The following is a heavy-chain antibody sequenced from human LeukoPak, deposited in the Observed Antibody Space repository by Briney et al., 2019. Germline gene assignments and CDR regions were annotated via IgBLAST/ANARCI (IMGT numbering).Heavy chain of an antibody. CDR3: ARDPNYDRSFDY. J-gene: IGHJ4*02. Sequence: GGSLRLSCAASGFTFSSYAMHWVRQAPGKGLEWVAVISYDGSNKYYADSVKGRFTISRDNSKNTLYLQMNSLRAEDTAVYYCARDPNYDRSFDYWGQGTLVTVSS. CDR1: GFTFSSYA. CDR2: ISYDGSNK. D-gene: IGHD3-22*01. V-gene: IGHV3-30-3*01.